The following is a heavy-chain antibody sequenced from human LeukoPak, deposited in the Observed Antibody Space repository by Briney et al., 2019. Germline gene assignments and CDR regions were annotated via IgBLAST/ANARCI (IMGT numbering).Heavy chain of an antibody. J-gene: IGHJ3*02. V-gene: IGHV4-38-2*01. CDR3: VRHHKSGTDAFDI. D-gene: IGHD1-1*01. CDR2: ICHSGST. CDR1: GYSISSGYY. Sequence: SETLSLTCAVSGYSISSGYYWGWIRQPPGKGLEWIGSICHSGSTYYNPSLKSRVTISVDTSKNQFSLKLRSVTAADTAVYYCVRHHKSGTDAFDIWGQGTMVTVSS.